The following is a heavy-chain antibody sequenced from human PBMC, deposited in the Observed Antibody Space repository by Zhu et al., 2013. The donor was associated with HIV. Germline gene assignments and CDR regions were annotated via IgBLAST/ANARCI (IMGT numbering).Heavy chain of an antibody. Sequence: EVQLVESGGGLVKPGGSLRLSCAASGFTFSSYSMNWVRQAPGKGLEWVSSISSSSSTIYYADSVKGRFTISRDNAKKSLYLQMNSLRAEDTAVYFCASEKIATVTTPYSYYYMDVWGKGTTVTVSS. D-gene: IGHD4-17*01. CDR2: ISSSSSTI. CDR1: GFTFSSYS. J-gene: IGHJ6*03. V-gene: IGHV3-21*01. CDR3: ASEKIATVTTPYSYYYMDV.